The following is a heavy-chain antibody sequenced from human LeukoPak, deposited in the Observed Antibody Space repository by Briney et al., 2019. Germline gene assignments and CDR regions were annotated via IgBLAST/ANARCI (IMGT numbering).Heavy chain of an antibody. V-gene: IGHV1-18*01. CDR1: GYTFTSYG. CDR2: ISAYNGNT. Sequence: ASVKVSCKASGYTFTSYGISWVRQAPGQGLEWMGWISAYNGNTNYAQKLQGRVTMTTDTSTSTAYMELRSLRSDDTDVYYCARVGVYDSSGYYSSDAFDIWGQGTMVTVSS. D-gene: IGHD3-22*01. CDR3: ARVGVYDSSGYYSSDAFDI. J-gene: IGHJ3*02.